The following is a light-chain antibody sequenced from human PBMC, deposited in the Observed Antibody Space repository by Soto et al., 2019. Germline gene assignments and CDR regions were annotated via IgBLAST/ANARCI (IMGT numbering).Light chain of an antibody. CDR1: QSVSNN. Sequence: ERVMTQSPATLSVSPGEKATLSCRASQSVSNNLAWYQQKPGQAPRLLMYFASTRATGIPARFSGSGPGTEFSLTISSLQSEDFTVYYCQQYNEWPLTFGGGTKVETK. CDR2: FAS. CDR3: QQYNEWPLT. V-gene: IGKV3-15*01. J-gene: IGKJ4*01.